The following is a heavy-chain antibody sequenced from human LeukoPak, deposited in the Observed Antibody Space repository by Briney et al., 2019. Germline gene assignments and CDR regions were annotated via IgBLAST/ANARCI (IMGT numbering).Heavy chain of an antibody. CDR3: AKSYDSSDDYYYGMDV. CDR2: ISGSGGST. D-gene: IGHD3-22*01. J-gene: IGHJ6*02. Sequence: GGSLRLSCAASGFTFSSYAMSWVRQAPGKGLEWVSAISGSGGSTYYADSVKGRFTISRDNSKNTLYLQMNSLRAEDTAVYYCAKSYDSSDDYYYGMDVWGQGITVTVSS. V-gene: IGHV3-23*01. CDR1: GFTFSSYA.